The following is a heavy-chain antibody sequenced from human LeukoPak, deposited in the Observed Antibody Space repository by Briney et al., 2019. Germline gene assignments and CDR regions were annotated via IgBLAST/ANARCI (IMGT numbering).Heavy chain of an antibody. CDR3: ARFLGGYSALTPYYFDY. V-gene: IGHV4-59*01. CDR1: GGSISSYY. D-gene: IGHD5-12*01. Sequence: SETLSLTCTVSGGSISSYYWSWIRQPPGKGLEWIGYIYYSGSTNYNPSLKSRVTISVDTSKNQFSLKLSSVTAADTAVYYCARFLGGYSALTPYYFDYWGQGTLATVSS. J-gene: IGHJ4*02. CDR2: IYYSGST.